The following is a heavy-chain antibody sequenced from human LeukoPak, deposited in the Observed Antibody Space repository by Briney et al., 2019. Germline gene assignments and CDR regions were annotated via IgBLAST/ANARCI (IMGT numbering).Heavy chain of an antibody. V-gene: IGHV1-2*02. J-gene: IGHJ4*02. CDR2: INPNSGGT. CDR3: ARDTVDYYDYQNDY. D-gene: IGHD3-22*01. Sequence: GASVKVSCKASGYTFTGYYMHWVRQAPGQGLEWMGWINPNSGGTNYAQKFQGRVTMTTDTSTSTAYMELRSLRSDDTAVYYCARDTVDYYDYQNDYWGQGTLVTVSS. CDR1: GYTFTGYY.